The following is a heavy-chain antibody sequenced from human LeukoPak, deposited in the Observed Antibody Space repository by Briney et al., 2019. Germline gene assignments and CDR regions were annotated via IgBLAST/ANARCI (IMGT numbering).Heavy chain of an antibody. J-gene: IGHJ4*02. Sequence: LSLTCAVSGGSISSGGYSWSWIRQAPGKGLEWVSSIGHSSIGYSSDHLKYADSVEGRFTISRDNAKNSLYLQMDSLRAEDTAVYFCAREDFFTPHSWGQGTLVTVSS. D-gene: IGHD3/OR15-3a*01. CDR1: GGSISSGGYS. CDR3: AREDFFTPHS. V-gene: IGHV3-11*05. CDR2: IGHSSIGYSSDHL.